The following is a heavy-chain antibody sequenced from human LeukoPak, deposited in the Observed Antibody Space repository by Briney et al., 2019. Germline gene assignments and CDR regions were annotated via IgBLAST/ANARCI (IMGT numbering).Heavy chain of an antibody. J-gene: IGHJ5*02. CDR1: GGSFSGYY. D-gene: IGHD2-15*01. Sequence: SETLSLTCAVYGGSFSGYYWSWIRQPPGKGLEWIGEINHSGSTNYNPSLKSRVTISVDTSKNQFSLKLSSVTAADTAVYYCARGGYCSGGSCRRYNWFDPWGQGTLVTVSS. V-gene: IGHV4-34*01. CDR3: ARGGYCSGGSCRRYNWFDP. CDR2: INHSGST.